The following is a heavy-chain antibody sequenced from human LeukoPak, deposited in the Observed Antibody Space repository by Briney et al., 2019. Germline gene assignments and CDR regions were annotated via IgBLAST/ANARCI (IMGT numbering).Heavy chain of an antibody. CDR1: RFTFSTYA. V-gene: IGHV3-23*01. CDR2: ISGSGGST. CDR3: TRGPYCSSTSCYALGAFDI. D-gene: IGHD2-2*01. J-gene: IGHJ3*02. Sequence: GGSLRLSCAASRFTFSTYAMSWVRQAPGKGLEWVSGISGSGGSTYYADSVKGRFTISRDNSKNTLYLQMNSLRAEDKAVYYCTRGPYCSSTSCYALGAFDIWGQGTMVTVSS.